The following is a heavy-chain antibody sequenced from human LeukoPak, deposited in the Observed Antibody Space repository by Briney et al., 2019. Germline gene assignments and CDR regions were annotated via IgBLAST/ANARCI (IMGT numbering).Heavy chain of an antibody. CDR3: AKSLVPQDYFDY. V-gene: IGHV3-23*01. CDR1: GFTFRSYA. J-gene: IGHJ4*02. Sequence: GGSLSLSCAPSGFTFRSYAMLWARPAPGKGREWVSAISGSGGSTYYADSVKGRFTISRDNSKNTLYLQMNNLRAADTAVYYCAKSLVPQDYFDYWGQGTLVTVSS. D-gene: IGHD2-2*01. CDR2: ISGSGGST.